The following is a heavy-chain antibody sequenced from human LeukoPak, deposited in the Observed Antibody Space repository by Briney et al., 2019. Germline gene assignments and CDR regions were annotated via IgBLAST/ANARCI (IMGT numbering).Heavy chain of an antibody. J-gene: IGHJ3*02. Sequence: PGGSLRLSCAASGFTFDDYAMHWVRQAPGKGLEWVSLISVDGGSTYYADSVKGRFTISRDNSKNSLYLQMNSLRTEDTALYYCAKEPGEGFVAYWAFDIWGQGTMVTVSS. D-gene: IGHD2-21*01. CDR1: GFTFDDYA. CDR2: ISVDGGST. CDR3: AKEPGEGFVAYWAFDI. V-gene: IGHV3-43*02.